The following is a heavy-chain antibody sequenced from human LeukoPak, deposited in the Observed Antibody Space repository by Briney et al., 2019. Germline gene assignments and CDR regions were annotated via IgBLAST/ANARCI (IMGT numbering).Heavy chain of an antibody. Sequence: GGSLRLSCAASGFTFSSYAMSWVRQAPGKGLEWVSAISGSGGSTYYADSVKGRFTISRDNSKNTLFLHMNSLRAEDTAVYSCAKGYYGSGSYGWFDYWGQGTLVTVSS. J-gene: IGHJ4*02. V-gene: IGHV3-23*01. CDR1: GFTFSSYA. D-gene: IGHD3-10*01. CDR3: AKGYYGSGSYGWFDY. CDR2: ISGSGGST.